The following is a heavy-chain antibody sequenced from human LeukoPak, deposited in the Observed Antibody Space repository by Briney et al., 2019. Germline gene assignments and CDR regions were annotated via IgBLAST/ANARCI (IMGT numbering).Heavy chain of an antibody. CDR3: TRDPADHFGSYPDY. J-gene: IGHJ4*02. V-gene: IGHV3-74*01. CDR1: GFNFRNYW. CDR2: INSDGSSS. D-gene: IGHD1-26*01. Sequence: GPSLRLSCAASGFNFRNYWMHWVRQTPGKGLVWVSQINSDGSSSSYADSVKGRFSISRDDALNMVYLHMNSLTAEDAAVYYCTRDPADHFGSYPDYWGQGTRGTGSS.